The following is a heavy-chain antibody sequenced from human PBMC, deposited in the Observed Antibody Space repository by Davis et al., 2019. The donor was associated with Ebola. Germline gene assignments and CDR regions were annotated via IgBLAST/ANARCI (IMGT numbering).Heavy chain of an antibody. J-gene: IGHJ4*02. D-gene: IGHD5-12*01. Sequence: SVKVSCKASGGTFSSYAISWVRQAPGQGLEWMGGIIPIFGTANYAQKFQGRVTITADESTSTAYMELSSLRSEDTAVYYCARDVSGYDYPYFDYWGQGTLVTVSS. CDR1: GGTFSSYA. V-gene: IGHV1-69*13. CDR2: IIPIFGTA. CDR3: ARDVSGYDYPYFDY.